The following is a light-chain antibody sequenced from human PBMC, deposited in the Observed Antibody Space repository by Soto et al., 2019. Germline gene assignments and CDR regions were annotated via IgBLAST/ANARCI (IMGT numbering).Light chain of an antibody. J-gene: IGLJ1*01. Sequence: QSALTQPPSASGSPGQSVTISCTGTSSDVGGYDYVSWYQQHPGKAPKLMISEVSKRPSGVPGRFSGSKSGHTASLTVSGLQAEDEADYYCCSYAGGNNYVFGTGTKVTVL. CDR2: EVS. CDR3: CSYAGGNNYV. V-gene: IGLV2-8*01. CDR1: SSDVGGYDY.